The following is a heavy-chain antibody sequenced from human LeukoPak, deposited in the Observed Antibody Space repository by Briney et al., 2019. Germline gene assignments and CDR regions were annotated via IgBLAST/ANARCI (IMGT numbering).Heavy chain of an antibody. CDR1: GGSISSYY. Sequence: PSETLSLTCTVSGGSISSYYWSWIRQPPGKGLEWIGYIYYSGSTNYNPSLKSRVTISVDTSKNQFSLKLSSVTAADTAVYYCARHKDYGDYFVLGDWGQGTLVTVSS. J-gene: IGHJ4*02. CDR2: IYYSGST. D-gene: IGHD4-17*01. CDR3: ARHKDYGDYFVLGD. V-gene: IGHV4-59*08.